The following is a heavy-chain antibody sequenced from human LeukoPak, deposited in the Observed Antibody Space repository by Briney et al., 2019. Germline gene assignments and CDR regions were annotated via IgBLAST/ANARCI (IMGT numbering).Heavy chain of an antibody. Sequence: PGGSLRLSCAASGFTFSTYAMHWVRQAPGKGLEYVSAISSNGGSTYYANSVKGRFTTSRDNSKNTLYLQMGSLRAEDMAVYYCARDRYSSSWYDDYWGQGTLVTVSS. CDR1: GFTFSTYA. CDR2: ISSNGGST. J-gene: IGHJ4*02. D-gene: IGHD6-13*01. CDR3: ARDRYSSSWYDDY. V-gene: IGHV3-64*01.